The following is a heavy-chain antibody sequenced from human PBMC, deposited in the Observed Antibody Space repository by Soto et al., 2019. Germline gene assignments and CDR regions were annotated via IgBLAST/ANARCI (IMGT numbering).Heavy chain of an antibody. Sequence: VKLVQSGTEVKKPGASIKVSCKASGYSFATSGMTWVRQAPGQGLEWMGWISVYNGNTNYDQKLQDRVTMTTDTPTNTAFLEVRNLRSDDTAVYYCARAGQYYDASGYADWGQGTLVTVS. V-gene: IGHV1-18*01. D-gene: IGHD3-22*01. CDR1: GYSFATSG. J-gene: IGHJ4*02. CDR3: ARAGQYYDASGYAD. CDR2: ISVYNGNT.